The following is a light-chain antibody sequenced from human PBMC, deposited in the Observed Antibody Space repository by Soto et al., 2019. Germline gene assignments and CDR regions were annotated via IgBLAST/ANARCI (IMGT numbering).Light chain of an antibody. J-gene: IGLJ1*01. CDR3: CSYAGITTYYA. CDR2: EVT. V-gene: IGLV2-23*02. Sequence: QSVLTQPASVSGSPGQSITISCTGTSSDIGNYNLVSWYQQHPGKAPKLIIYEVTKRPSGVSNRFSASKSGSTASLTISGLQAEDEAEYYCCSYAGITTYYAFGTGTKVTVL. CDR1: SSDIGNYNL.